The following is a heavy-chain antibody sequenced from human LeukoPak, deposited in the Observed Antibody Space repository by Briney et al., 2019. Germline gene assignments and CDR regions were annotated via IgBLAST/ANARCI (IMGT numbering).Heavy chain of an antibody. V-gene: IGHV3-23*01. CDR1: GLTFSIYA. CDR2: ISGSGGST. CDR3: AKDSYSSGSY. D-gene: IGHD6-19*01. Sequence: GGSLRLSCAASGLTFSIYAMSWVHQAPGKGLEWVSAISGSGGSTYYADSVKGRFTISRDNSKNTLYLQMNSLRAEDTAVYYCAKDSYSSGSYWGQGTLVTVSS. J-gene: IGHJ4*02.